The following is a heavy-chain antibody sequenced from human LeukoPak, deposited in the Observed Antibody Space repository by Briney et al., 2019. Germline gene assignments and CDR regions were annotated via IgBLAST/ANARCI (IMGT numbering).Heavy chain of an antibody. Sequence: PGGSLRLSCAASGFTFSSYWMSWVRQAPGKGLEWVANIKQDGSEKYYVDSVKGRFTISRDNAKNSLYLQMNSLRAEDTAVYYCARVGSSSGHQTVYFDYWGQGNLVTVSS. V-gene: IGHV3-7*01. CDR1: GFTFSSYW. CDR2: IKQDGSEK. D-gene: IGHD6-13*01. J-gene: IGHJ4*02. CDR3: ARVGSSSGHQTVYFDY.